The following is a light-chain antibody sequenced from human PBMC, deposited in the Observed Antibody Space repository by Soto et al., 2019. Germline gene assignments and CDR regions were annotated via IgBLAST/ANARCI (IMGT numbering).Light chain of an antibody. Sequence: DIQMTQSPSSLSASVKDKVTNTCRASQSISSYLNWYQQKPGKAPKLLIYAASSLQSGVPSRFSGSGSGTDFTLTICSLQPEDFATYYCQQSYSTLWTFGQGTKVDIK. CDR1: QSISSY. CDR3: QQSYSTLWT. CDR2: AAS. J-gene: IGKJ1*01. V-gene: IGKV1-39*01.